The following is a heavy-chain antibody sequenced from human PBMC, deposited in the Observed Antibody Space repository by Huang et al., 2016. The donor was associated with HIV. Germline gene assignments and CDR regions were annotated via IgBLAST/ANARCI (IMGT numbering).Heavy chain of an antibody. CDR2: ITHSGST. Sequence: QVQLHQWGAGLLKPSETLSLTCAVYGGSFSGYYWSWIRQPQGKGLEWIGEITHSGSTNYNPSLKSRVTISEETSKNQFSLKLSSVTAADTAVYYCARAPHYGSGSYYYWGQGTLVTVSS. V-gene: IGHV4-34*01. D-gene: IGHD3-10*01. J-gene: IGHJ4*02. CDR3: ARAPHYGSGSYYY. CDR1: GGSFSGYY.